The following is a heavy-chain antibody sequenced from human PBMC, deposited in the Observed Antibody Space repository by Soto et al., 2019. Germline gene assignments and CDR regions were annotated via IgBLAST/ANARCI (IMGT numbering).Heavy chain of an antibody. D-gene: IGHD6-19*01. CDR1: GFTFSSYG. J-gene: IGHJ5*02. Sequence: GGSLRLSCAASGFTFSSYGMHWVRQAPGKGLEWVAVISYDGSNKYYADSVKGRFTISRDNSKNTLYLQMYNLRFEDTAVYYCAKDDAVTPLGWLDPWGQGTLVTVSS. V-gene: IGHV3-30*18. CDR3: AKDDAVTPLGWLDP. CDR2: ISYDGSNK.